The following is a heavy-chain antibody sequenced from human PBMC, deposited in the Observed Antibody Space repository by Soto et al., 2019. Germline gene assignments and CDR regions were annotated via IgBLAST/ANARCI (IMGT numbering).Heavy chain of an antibody. CDR2: IYYSGST. Sequence: SETLSLTCTVSGGSISSYYWSWIRQPPVKGLEWIGYIYYSGSTNYNPSLKSRVTISVDTSKNQFSLKLSSVTAADTAVYYCARDGYYYDSSGYQRVYYFDYWGQGTLVTVSS. CDR3: ARDGYYYDSSGYQRVYYFDY. D-gene: IGHD3-22*01. J-gene: IGHJ4*02. V-gene: IGHV4-59*01. CDR1: GGSISSYY.